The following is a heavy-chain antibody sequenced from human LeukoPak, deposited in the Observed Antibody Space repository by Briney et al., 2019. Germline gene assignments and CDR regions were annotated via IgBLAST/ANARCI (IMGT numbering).Heavy chain of an antibody. J-gene: IGHJ2*01. CDR3: ARAESGWYGYFDL. D-gene: IGHD6-19*01. CDR2: INSDGSST. Sequence: GGSLRLSCAASGFTFSSYWMHWVRQAPGKGLVWVSRINSDGSSTSYADSVKGRFTISRDSANNTLYLRMNSLRAEDTAVYYCARAESGWYGYFDLWGRGTLVTVSS. CDR1: GFTFSSYW. V-gene: IGHV3-74*01.